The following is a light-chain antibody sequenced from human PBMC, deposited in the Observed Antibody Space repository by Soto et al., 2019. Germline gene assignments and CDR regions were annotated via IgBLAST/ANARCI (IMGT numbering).Light chain of an antibody. V-gene: IGKV3-11*01. J-gene: IGKJ2*01. CDR3: QQRSNWPPRT. CDR2: DGS. Sequence: EIVLTQSPATLSLSPAERATLSCRASQSVSTYLAWYQQKPGQAPRLLIYDGSNRATGIPGRFSGSGSGTDFTLTISSLEPEDFAVYYCQQRSNWPPRTFGQGTKLEIK. CDR1: QSVSTY.